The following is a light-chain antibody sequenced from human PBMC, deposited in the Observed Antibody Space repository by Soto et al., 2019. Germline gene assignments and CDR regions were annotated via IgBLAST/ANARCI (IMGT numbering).Light chain of an antibody. V-gene: IGLV2-14*01. J-gene: IGLJ1*01. Sequence: QSVLTQPASVSGSPGQSITISCTGTSSDVGGYNYVSWYQQHPGKAPKLMIYEVSNRPSGVSNRFSGSKSGNTASLTISGLQAEDEADHYCSSYTSSSTLGYVFGTGTKVTVL. CDR2: EVS. CDR3: SSYTSSSTLGYV. CDR1: SSDVGGYNY.